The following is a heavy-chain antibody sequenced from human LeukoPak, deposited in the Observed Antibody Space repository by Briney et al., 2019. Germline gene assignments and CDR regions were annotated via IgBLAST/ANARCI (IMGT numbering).Heavy chain of an antibody. CDR2: ISWNSGSI. V-gene: IGHV3-9*01. J-gene: IGHJ3*02. CDR3: AKDLEQWLGHDAFDI. D-gene: IGHD6-19*01. CDR1: GFTFDDYA. Sequence: GGSLRHSCAASGFTFDDYAMHWVRQAPGKGLEWVSGISWNSGSIGYADSVKGRFTISRDNAKNSLYLQMNSLRAEDTALYYCAKDLEQWLGHDAFDIWGQGTMVTVSS.